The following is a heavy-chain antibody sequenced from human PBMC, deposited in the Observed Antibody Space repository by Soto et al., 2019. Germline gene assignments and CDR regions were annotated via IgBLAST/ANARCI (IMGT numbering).Heavy chain of an antibody. CDR2: ISGADGST. CDR1: GFTFRTND. V-gene: IGHV3-23*01. J-gene: IGHJ4*02. Sequence: PGGSLRLSCAASGFTFRTNDMSWVRQAPGKGLEWVSGISGADGSTSYIDSVKGRFTISRDDSKNTLYLQMNSLRAEDTAVYYCAKRGCSTASCSYFDYWGQGTLVTVSS. CDR3: AKRGCSTASCSYFDY. D-gene: IGHD2-2*01.